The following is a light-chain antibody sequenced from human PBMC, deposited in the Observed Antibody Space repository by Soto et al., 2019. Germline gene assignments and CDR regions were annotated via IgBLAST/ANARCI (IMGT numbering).Light chain of an antibody. CDR3: MQALQTPHG. J-gene: IGKJ2*03. CDR1: QSLLHSNGYNY. CDR2: LGS. V-gene: IGKV2-28*01. Sequence: DIVMTQSPLSLPVTPGEPASISCRSSQSLLHSNGYNYLDWYLQKPGQSPQLLIYLGSNRASGVLDRFSGSGSGTDFTLKISRVEAEDVGVYYCMQALQTPHGFGQGTKLEIK.